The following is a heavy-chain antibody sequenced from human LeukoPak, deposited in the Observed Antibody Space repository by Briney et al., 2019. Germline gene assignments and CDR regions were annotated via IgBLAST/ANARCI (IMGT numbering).Heavy chain of an antibody. V-gene: IGHV3-7*01. CDR2: IKQDGSEK. Sequence: GGSLRLSCAASGFTFSTYWMSWVRQAPGKGLEWVANIKQDGSEKYYVDSVKGRFTISRDNAKNSLYLQMNNLRDEDTAVYYCARDRGTMVRGVIPGAYYYGMDVWGQGTTVTVSS. CDR3: ARDRGTMVRGVIPGAYYYGMDV. J-gene: IGHJ6*02. D-gene: IGHD3-10*01. CDR1: GFTFSTYW.